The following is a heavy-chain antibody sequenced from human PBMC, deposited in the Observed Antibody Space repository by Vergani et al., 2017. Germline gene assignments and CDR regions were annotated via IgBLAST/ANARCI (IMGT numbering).Heavy chain of an antibody. J-gene: IGHJ4*01. CDR1: GFTFSNSA. CDR2: ISGPGLST. CDR3: VKEKIDLGSYFFDS. Sequence: EVHLLESGGGLVQSGGSLRLSCAASGFTFSNSAVSWVRQAPGWGLAWVSSISGPGLSTYYADSVKGRFSISRDNSKNTVFLQMHSLSAEDTAIYYCVKEKIDLGSYFFDSWGHGILVTVSS. D-gene: IGHD2/OR15-2a*01. V-gene: IGHV3-23*01.